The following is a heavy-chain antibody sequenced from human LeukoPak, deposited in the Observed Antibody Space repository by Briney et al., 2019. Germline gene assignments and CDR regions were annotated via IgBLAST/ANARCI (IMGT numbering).Heavy chain of an antibody. D-gene: IGHD4-17*01. J-gene: IGHJ4*02. CDR1: GFTFSSYA. CDR3: AKHGDYGDHEHFDY. CDR2: ISGSGGST. V-gene: IGHV3-23*01. Sequence: GGSLRLACAASGFTFSSYAMSWVRQAPGKGLEWVSAISGSGGSTYYADSVKGRFTISRDNSKNTLYLQMNSLRAEDTAVYYCAKHGDYGDHEHFDYWGQGTLVTVSS.